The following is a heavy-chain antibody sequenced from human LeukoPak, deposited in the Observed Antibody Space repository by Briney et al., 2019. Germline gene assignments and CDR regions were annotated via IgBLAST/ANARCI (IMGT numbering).Heavy chain of an antibody. D-gene: IGHD3-10*01. V-gene: IGHV3-66*01. CDR3: ARDSGSGTFDY. CDR1: GFTVSSNY. J-gene: IGHJ4*02. CDR2: IYSGGST. Sequence: GGSLRLSCAASGFTVSSNYMSWVRQAPGKGLEWVSVIYSGGSTYYADSVKGRFTISRDNSKNTLYLQMNRLRTEETAVDFCARDSGSGTFDYWGQGTLVTVSS.